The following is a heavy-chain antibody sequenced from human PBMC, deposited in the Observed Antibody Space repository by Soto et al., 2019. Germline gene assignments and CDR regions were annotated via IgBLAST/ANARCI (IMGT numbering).Heavy chain of an antibody. D-gene: IGHD5-12*01. V-gene: IGHV1-69*01. CDR1: GGTFSSYA. CDR3: AREVGRDGYNSYYFDY. J-gene: IGHJ4*02. CDR2: IIPIFGTA. Sequence: QVQLVQSGAEVQKPGSSVKVSCKASGGTFSSYAISWVRQAPGQGLEWMGGIIPIFGTANYAQKFQGRVTITADESTSTAYKELSSLRSEDTAVYYCAREVGRDGYNSYYFDYWGQGTLVTVSS.